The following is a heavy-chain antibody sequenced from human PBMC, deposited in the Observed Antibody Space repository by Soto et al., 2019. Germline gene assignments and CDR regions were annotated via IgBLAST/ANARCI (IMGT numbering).Heavy chain of an antibody. J-gene: IGHJ5*02. CDR3: ARDTGRASADL. CDR2: ISHTDRLT. CDR1: GFTFSYYE. Sequence: EVQLAESGGDLVQPGGSLRLSCVGSGFTFSYYEMNWVRQAPGKGLERVAFISHTDRLTHYPDSVKGRFTISRDNAKNSVYLHMTSLRVEDTAVYYCARDTGRASADLWGQGTLVTVSS. V-gene: IGHV3-48*03. D-gene: IGHD6-13*01.